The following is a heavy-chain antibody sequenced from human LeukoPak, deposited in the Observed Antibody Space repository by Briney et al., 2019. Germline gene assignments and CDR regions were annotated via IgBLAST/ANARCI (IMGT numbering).Heavy chain of an antibody. CDR1: GGSFSGYY. Sequence: SETLSLTCAVYGGSFSGYYWSWIRQPPGKGLEWIGEINHSGSTNYNPSLKSRVTISVDTSKNQFSLKLSSVTAADTAVYYCARVRNSGRCFDYWGQGTLVTVSS. CDR2: INHSGST. J-gene: IGHJ4*02. CDR3: ARVRNSGRCFDY. V-gene: IGHV4-34*01. D-gene: IGHD1-26*01.